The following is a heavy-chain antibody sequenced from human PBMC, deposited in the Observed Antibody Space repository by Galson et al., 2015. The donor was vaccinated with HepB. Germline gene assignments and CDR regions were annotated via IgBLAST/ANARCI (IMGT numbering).Heavy chain of an antibody. CDR2: ISVRVTTI. V-gene: IGHV3-48*03. J-gene: IGHJ4*02. D-gene: IGHD3-3*01. Sequence: SLRLSCAASGFALSSYGMNWVRQTPGKGPEWISFISVRVTTIRYADSVKGRFTISRDNANNSLHLQMSNLRDEDTAIYYCVRDVFVDESDFYYFGLWGQGVMVTVSS. CDR1: GFALSSYG. CDR3: VRDVFVDESDFYYFGL.